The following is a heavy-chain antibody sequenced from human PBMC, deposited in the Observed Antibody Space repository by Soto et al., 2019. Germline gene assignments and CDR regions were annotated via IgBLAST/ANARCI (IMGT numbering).Heavy chain of an antibody. CDR3: ARQLVWFGELYVDY. CDR2: IYYSGST. Sequence: PSETLSLTCTVSGGSISSSGYYWGWIRQPPGKGLEWIGSIYYSGSTYYNPSLKSRVTISVDTSKNQFSLKLSSVTAADTAVYYCARQLVWFGELYVDYWGQGTLVTVSS. J-gene: IGHJ4*02. D-gene: IGHD3-10*01. V-gene: IGHV4-39*01. CDR1: GGSISSSGYY.